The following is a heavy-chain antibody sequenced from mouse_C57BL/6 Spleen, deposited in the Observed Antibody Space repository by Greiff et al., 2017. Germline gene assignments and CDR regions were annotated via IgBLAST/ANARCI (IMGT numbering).Heavy chain of an antibody. CDR2: ISSGGDYI. J-gene: IGHJ4*01. D-gene: IGHD2-1*01. CDR1: GFTFSSYA. CDR3: TGIYYGNYDAMDY. Sequence: EVQGVESGEGLVKPGGSLKLSCAASGFTFSSYAMSWVRQTPEKRLEWVAYISSGGDYIYYADTVKGRFTISRDNARNTLYLQMSSLKSEDTAMYYCTGIYYGNYDAMDYWGQGTSVTVSS. V-gene: IGHV5-9-1*02.